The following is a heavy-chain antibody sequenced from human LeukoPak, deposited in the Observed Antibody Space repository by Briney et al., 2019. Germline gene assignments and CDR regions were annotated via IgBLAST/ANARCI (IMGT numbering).Heavy chain of an antibody. J-gene: IGHJ4*02. V-gene: IGHV3-66*01. Sequence: GGSLRLPCARSGFPLRDQYMGGARPAPGKGLEGGCVLYSSGGTKYADSVKGRFTISRDSSDNTLHLQMDSLRAEDTAVYYCAAKGNGYSGIYVFAHWGQGTLVTVSS. CDR1: GFPLRDQY. D-gene: IGHD1-26*01. CDR3: AAKGNGYSGIYVFAH. CDR2: LYSSGGT.